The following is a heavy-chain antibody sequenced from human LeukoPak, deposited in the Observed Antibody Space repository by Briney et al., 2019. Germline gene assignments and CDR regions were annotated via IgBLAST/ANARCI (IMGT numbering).Heavy chain of an antibody. Sequence: GGSLRLSCAASGFTFSNAWMSWVRQAPGKGLEWVGRIKSKTDGGTTDYAAPVKGRFTIPRDDSKNTLYLQMNSLKTEDTAVYYCTTIVVVVAATLTPSLFDYWGQGTLVTVSS. CDR2: IKSKTDGGTT. V-gene: IGHV3-15*01. D-gene: IGHD2-15*01. CDR1: GFTFSNAW. CDR3: TTIVVVVAATLTPSLFDY. J-gene: IGHJ4*02.